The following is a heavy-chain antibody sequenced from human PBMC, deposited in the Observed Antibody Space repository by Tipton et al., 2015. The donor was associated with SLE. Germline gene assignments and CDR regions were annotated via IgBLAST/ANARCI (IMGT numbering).Heavy chain of an antibody. D-gene: IGHD3-3*01. CDR3: ASSGPRTIFGVVTFDY. CDR1: NYPIRSDYY. V-gene: IGHV4-38-2*02. J-gene: IGHJ4*02. CDR2: ILHSGTT. Sequence: TLSLTCTVSNYPIRSDYYWGWIRQPPGKGLEWIGSILHSGTTYYNPSLKSRVILSVDTSKNQFSLRLTSVTAADTAVYSCASSGPRTIFGVVTFDYWGQGKLVTVSS.